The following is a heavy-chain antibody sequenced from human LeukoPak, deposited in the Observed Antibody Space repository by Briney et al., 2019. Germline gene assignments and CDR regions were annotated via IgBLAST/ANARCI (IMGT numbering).Heavy chain of an antibody. CDR2: ISGSGGST. CDR3: AKDLVRDYTGGVDY. V-gene: IGHV3-23*01. Sequence: GGSLRLSCAASGFTFSSYAMSWVRQAPGKGLEWVSAISGSGGSTYYADSVKGRFTISRDNSKNTLYLQMNSLRAEDTAVYYCAKDLVRDYTGGVDYWGQGTLVTVSS. CDR1: GFTFSSYA. D-gene: IGHD3-16*01. J-gene: IGHJ4*02.